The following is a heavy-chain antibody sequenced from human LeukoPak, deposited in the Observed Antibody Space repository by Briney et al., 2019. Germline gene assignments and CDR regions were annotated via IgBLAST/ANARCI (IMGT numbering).Heavy chain of an antibody. D-gene: IGHD3-10*01. J-gene: IGHJ4*02. CDR3: ASNMGRFDYFDY. V-gene: IGHV1-69*06. CDR2: IIPIFGTA. CDR1: GGTFSSYA. Sequence: SVKVSCKASGGTFSSYAISWVRQAPGQGLEWMGGIIPIFGTANYAQKFQGRVTITADKSTSTAYMELSSLRSEDTAVFYCASNMGRFDYFDYWGQGTLVTVSS.